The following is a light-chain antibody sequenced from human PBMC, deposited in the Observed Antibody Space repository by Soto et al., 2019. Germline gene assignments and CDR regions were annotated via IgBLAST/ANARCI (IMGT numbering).Light chain of an antibody. J-gene: IGKJ1*01. V-gene: IGKV1-6*01. CDR3: LQHFNFSWT. Sequence: AIQMTQSPSSLSASVGDRVTITCRASRDIGNDLGWYHQKPGKAPKHLIFAASNLQSGVPSRFSGGGSGTDFTLTISSRQAYDFATYYCLQHFNFSWTFGQGTKVETK. CDR1: RDIGND. CDR2: AAS.